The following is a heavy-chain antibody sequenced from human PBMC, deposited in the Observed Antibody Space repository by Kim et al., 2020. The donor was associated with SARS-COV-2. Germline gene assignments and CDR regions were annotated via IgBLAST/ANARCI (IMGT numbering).Heavy chain of an antibody. Sequence: YHPSPKRRVTLSGDTSKNQFALKLRSVTAADTAVYYCARSIAVAAETFDIWGQGKMVTVSS. D-gene: IGHD6-19*01. CDR3: ARSIAVAAETFDI. J-gene: IGHJ3*02. V-gene: IGHV4-4*09.